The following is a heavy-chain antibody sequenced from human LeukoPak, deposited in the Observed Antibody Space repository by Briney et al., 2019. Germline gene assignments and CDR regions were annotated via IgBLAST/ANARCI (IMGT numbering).Heavy chain of an antibody. CDR1: GLTFSSNA. V-gene: IGHV3-23*01. J-gene: IGHJ4*02. CDR3: AKRSNGWYWDY. CDR2: ISGSGGGT. Sequence: TGGSLRLSCAASGLTFSSNAMSWVRQAPGKGLEWVSGISGSGGGTYYADSVKGRFTISRDNSKNTLYLKMNSLRAEDTAVYYCAKRSNGWYWDYWGQGTLVTVSS. D-gene: IGHD6-19*01.